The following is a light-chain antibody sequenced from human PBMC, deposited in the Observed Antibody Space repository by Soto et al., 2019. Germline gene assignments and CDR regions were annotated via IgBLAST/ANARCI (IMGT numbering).Light chain of an antibody. J-gene: IGKJ2*01. CDR2: GAS. V-gene: IGKV3-20*01. CDR1: QSVSSSY. Sequence: EIVLTQSPGTLSLSPGERATLSCRPSQSVSSSYLAWYQEKPGQAPRLLIYGASSRATGIPDRFSGSGSGTDFTLTISRLEPEDFAVYFCQHYVSSPPTYTFGQGTKLEIK. CDR3: QHYVSSPPTYT.